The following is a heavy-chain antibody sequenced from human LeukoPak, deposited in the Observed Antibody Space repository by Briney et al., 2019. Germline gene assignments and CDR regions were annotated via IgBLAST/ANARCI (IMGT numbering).Heavy chain of an antibody. J-gene: IGHJ4*01. Sequence: GGSLRLSCAASGFTFDDYAMHWVRQAPGKGLEWVSGISWNSGSIGYADSVKGRFTISRDNSKNTLYLQMNSLRAEDTAVYYCAQDSGSAMVRGGPSYFDDWGHGTLVTASS. CDR1: GFTFDDYA. D-gene: IGHD3-10*01. CDR3: AQDSGSAMVRGGPSYFDD. V-gene: IGHV3-9*01. CDR2: ISWNSGSI.